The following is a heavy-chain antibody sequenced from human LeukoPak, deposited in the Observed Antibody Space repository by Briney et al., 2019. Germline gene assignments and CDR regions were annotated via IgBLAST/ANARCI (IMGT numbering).Heavy chain of an antibody. J-gene: IGHJ4*02. CDR3: ARRDEGGDIFDY. V-gene: IGHV4-39*01. D-gene: IGHD1-26*01. Sequence: SETLSLICSVSGGSISSSTYYWGWIRQPPGKGLEWIGTIYYRGNTYYNPSLKSRVTISVDTSKNQFSLKLSSVTAADTAVYYCARRDEGGDIFDYWGQGTLVTVSS. CDR1: GGSISSSTYY. CDR2: IYYRGNT.